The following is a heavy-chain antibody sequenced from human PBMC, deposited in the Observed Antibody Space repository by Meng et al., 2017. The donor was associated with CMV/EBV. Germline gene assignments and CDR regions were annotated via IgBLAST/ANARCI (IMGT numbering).Heavy chain of an antibody. CDR2: IYSGGSST. D-gene: IGHD3-22*01. Sequence: GESLKISCAASGFTFSSYAMSWVRQAPGKGLEWVSVIYSGGSSTYYADSVKGRFTISRDNSKNTLYLQMNSLRAEDTAVYYCARAPTYYYDSSGYYGLGFDYWGQGTLVTVSS. J-gene: IGHJ4*02. CDR3: ARAPTYYYDSSGYYGLGFDY. V-gene: IGHV3-23*03. CDR1: GFTFSSYA.